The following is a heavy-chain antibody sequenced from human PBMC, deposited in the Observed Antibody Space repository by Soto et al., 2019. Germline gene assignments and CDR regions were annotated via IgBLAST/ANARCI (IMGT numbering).Heavy chain of an antibody. CDR3: ATTGGSIAAALGYDAFDI. D-gene: IGHD6-13*01. CDR1: GYTFTGYY. CDR2: INPNSGGT. V-gene: IGHV1-2*04. J-gene: IGHJ3*02. Sequence: VSSVKVSCKASGYTFTGYYMHWVRQAPGQGLEWMGWINPNSGGTNYAQKFQGWVTMTRDTSISTAYMELSRLRSDDTAVYYCATTGGSIAAALGYDAFDIWGQGTMVIVSS.